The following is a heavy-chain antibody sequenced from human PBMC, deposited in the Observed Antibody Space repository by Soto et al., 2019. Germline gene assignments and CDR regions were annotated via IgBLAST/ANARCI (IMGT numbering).Heavy chain of an antibody. CDR1: GFTFSSYA. Sequence: GGSLRLSCAASGFTFSSYAMSWVRQAPGKGLEWVSAISGSGGSTYYADSVKGRFTISRDNSKNTLYLQMNSLRAEDTAVYYYAKDPIKYYDFWTMSWFDPWGQGTLVTVSS. V-gene: IGHV3-23*01. J-gene: IGHJ5*02. D-gene: IGHD3-3*01. CDR2: ISGSGGST. CDR3: AKDPIKYYDFWTMSWFDP.